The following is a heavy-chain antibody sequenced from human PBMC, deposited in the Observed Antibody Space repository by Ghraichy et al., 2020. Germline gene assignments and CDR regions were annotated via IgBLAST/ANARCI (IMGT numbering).Heavy chain of an antibody. D-gene: IGHD5-12*01. Sequence: GSLRLSCAASGFTFSSYAMSWVRQAPGKGLEWVSAISSTDGSTYYADSVKGRFTISRDNSKNTLYLQMNSLRAEDTAVYYCAKTTSWLYYYFGMDVWGQGTTVTVSS. CDR2: ISSTDGST. CDR1: GFTFSSYA. CDR3: AKTTSWLYYYFGMDV. V-gene: IGHV3-23*01. J-gene: IGHJ6*02.